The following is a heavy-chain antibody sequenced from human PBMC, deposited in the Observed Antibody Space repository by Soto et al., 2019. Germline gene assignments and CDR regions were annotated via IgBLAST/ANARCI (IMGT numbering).Heavy chain of an antibody. V-gene: IGHV1-18*01. D-gene: IGHD3-10*01. CDR3: ARDTYGSGAGY. CDR2: ISAYNGNT. J-gene: IGHJ4*02. CDR1: GYTFASYG. Sequence: QVQLVQSGAEVKKPGASVKVSCKASGYTFASYGIIWVRQAPGQGLEWMGWISAYNGNTNYAQKLQGRVTMTTDTSTSTANMELRSLRSDDTAVYYCARDTYGSGAGYWGQGTLVTVSS.